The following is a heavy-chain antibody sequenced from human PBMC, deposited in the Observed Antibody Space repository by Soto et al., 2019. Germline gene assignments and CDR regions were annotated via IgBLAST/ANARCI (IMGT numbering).Heavy chain of an antibody. Sequence: QVQLMQSGAEVKKPGASVKVSCKASGDTFTEYYIHWVRQAPGQGLEGIGTVNPRGVHTTYAKHFLGRVTMTRDTSTSTLYMELTSLTSEDTAVYYCARGGHVVVMTAALAYWGQGTLVTVSS. CDR2: VNPRGVHT. V-gene: IGHV1-46*01. J-gene: IGHJ4*02. D-gene: IGHD2-21*02. CDR3: ARGGHVVVMTAALAY. CDR1: GDTFTEYY.